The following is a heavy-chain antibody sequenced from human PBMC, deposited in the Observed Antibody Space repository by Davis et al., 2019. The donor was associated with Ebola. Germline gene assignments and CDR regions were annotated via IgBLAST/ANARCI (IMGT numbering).Heavy chain of an antibody. CDR1: GFTFRSNA. D-gene: IGHD3-10*01. CDR2: TTDSGTTA. CDR3: ARDPRGISASWSDY. Sequence: PAGSLTLSCVASGFTFRSNAMSWVRQAPGKGLESVAVTTDSGTTAYYADSVRGRFTISRDNSKNTLYLQMNSLRIEDTAVYYCARDPRGISASWSDYWGQGTLVSVSS. V-gene: IGHV3-23*01. J-gene: IGHJ4*02.